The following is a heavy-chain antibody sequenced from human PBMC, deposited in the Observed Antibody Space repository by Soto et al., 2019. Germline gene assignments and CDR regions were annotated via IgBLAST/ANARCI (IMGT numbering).Heavy chain of an antibody. Sequence: CETLSLTCTVSGGSISSYYWSWNLQPPGKGLEWIGYIYYSGSTNYNPSLKSRVTISVDTSKNQFSLKLSSVTAADTAVYYCARRKRVWVDGDYGRRRDYYYYMDVRGKGTTVTVSS. CDR3: ARRKRVWVDGDYGRRRDYYYYMDV. D-gene: IGHD4-17*01. J-gene: IGHJ6*03. V-gene: IGHV4-59*08. CDR1: GGSISSYY. CDR2: IYYSGST.